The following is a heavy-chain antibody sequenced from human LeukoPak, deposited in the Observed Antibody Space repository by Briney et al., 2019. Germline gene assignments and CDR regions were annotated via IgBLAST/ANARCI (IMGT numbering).Heavy chain of an antibody. CDR3: AHLTPPYYYGSGSSYRGDY. CDR1: GGSISSYY. J-gene: IGHJ4*02. CDR2: IYYSGST. V-gene: IGHV4-59*12. Sequence: SETLSLTCTVSGGSISSYYWSWIRQPPGKGLEWIGYIYYSGSTNYNPSLNSRVTISVDTSKNQFSLKLSSVTAADTAVYYCAHLTPPYYYGSGSSYRGDYWGQGTLVTVSS. D-gene: IGHD3-10*01.